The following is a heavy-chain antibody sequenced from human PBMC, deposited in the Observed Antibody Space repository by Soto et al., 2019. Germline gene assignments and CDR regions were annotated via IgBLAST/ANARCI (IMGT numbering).Heavy chain of an antibody. CDR1: GGSISSYY. J-gene: IGHJ4*02. CDR3: AREFAAMGKFDY. V-gene: IGHV4-4*07. Sequence: SETLSLTCTVSGGSISSYYWGWIRQPAGKGLEWIGRIYTSGSTNYNPSLKSRVTMSVDTSKNQFSLKLSSVTAADTAVYYCAREFAAMGKFDYWGQGTLVTVSS. CDR2: IYTSGST. D-gene: IGHD5-18*01.